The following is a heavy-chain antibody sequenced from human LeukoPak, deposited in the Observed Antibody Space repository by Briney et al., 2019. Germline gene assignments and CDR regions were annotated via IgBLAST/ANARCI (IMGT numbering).Heavy chain of an antibody. CDR3: ARERRRYSGGHYFDY. V-gene: IGHV4-38-2*02. CDR1: GYSISSGYY. CDR2: IYHSGST. D-gene: IGHD3-9*01. J-gene: IGHJ4*02. Sequence: SETLSLTCTVSGYSISSGYYWGWIRQPPGKGLEWIGSIYHSGSTYYNPSLKSRVTISVDTSKNQFSLKLSSVTAADTAVYYCARERRRYSGGHYFDYWGLGSQVTVSS.